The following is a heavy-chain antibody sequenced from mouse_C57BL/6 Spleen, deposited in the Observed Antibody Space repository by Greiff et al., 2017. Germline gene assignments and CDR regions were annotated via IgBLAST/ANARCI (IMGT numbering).Heavy chain of an antibody. Sequence: EVKLMESGGDLVKPGGSLKLSCAASGFTFSSYGMSWVRQTPDKRLEWVATISSGGSYTYYPDSVKGRFTISRDNAKNTLYLQMSSLKSEDTAMYYCARLPYDYDVWFAYWGQGTLVTVSA. V-gene: IGHV5-6*01. CDR2: ISSGGSYT. D-gene: IGHD2-4*01. CDR3: ARLPYDYDVWFAY. CDR1: GFTFSSYG. J-gene: IGHJ3*01.